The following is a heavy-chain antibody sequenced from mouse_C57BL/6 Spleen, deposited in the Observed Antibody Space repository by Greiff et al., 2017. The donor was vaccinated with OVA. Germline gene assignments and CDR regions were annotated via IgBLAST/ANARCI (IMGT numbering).Heavy chain of an antibody. Sequence: VQLKQSGPELVKPGASVKISCKASGYAFSSSWMNWVKQRPGKGLEWIGRIYPGDGDTNYNGKFKGKATLTADKSSSTAYMQLSSLTSEDSAVYFCARIITTVVATDYFDYWGQGTTLTVSS. D-gene: IGHD1-1*01. J-gene: IGHJ2*01. CDR2: IYPGDGDT. CDR3: ARIITTVVATDYFDY. V-gene: IGHV1-82*01. CDR1: GYAFSSSW.